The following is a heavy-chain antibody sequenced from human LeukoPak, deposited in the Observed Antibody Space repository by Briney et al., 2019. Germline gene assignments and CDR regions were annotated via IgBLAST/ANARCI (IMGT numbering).Heavy chain of an antibody. Sequence: GGSLRLSCEASGFTFSSYIMHWVRQAPGKGLEWVSSISSSLSYIYYADSVKGRFTIYRDNAKNSLYLQMNSLRVEGTAVYYCARDLGDYWGQGTLVTVSS. CDR3: ARDLGDY. J-gene: IGHJ4*02. CDR2: ISSSLSYI. CDR1: GFTFSSYI. D-gene: IGHD3-10*01. V-gene: IGHV3-21*01.